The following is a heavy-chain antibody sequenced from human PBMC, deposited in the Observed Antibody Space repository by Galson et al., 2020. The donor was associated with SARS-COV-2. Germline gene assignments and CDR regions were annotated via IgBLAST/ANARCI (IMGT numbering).Heavy chain of an antibody. V-gene: IGHV3-74*01. J-gene: IGHJ6*02. Sequence: AGSLRLSCAASGFTFSSYWMSWVRQAPGKGLVCVSRISTDVSTTRYADSVKGRFTISRDSAKSTLYLQMNSLRAEDTAVYYCARGHQMDVWGQGTTVTGSS. D-gene: IGHD2-2*01. CDR1: GFTFSSYW. CDR2: ISTDVSTT. CDR3: ARGHQMDV.